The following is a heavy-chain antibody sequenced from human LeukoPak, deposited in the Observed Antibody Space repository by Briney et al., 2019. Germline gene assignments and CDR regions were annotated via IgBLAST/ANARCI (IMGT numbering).Heavy chain of an antibody. V-gene: IGHV6-1*01. CDR1: GNSVSSHTIN. CDR2: TYYRSKWYH. J-gene: IGHJ6*02. D-gene: IGHD2-2*01. Sequence: SQTLSLSCATSGNSVSSHTINWNWIRQSPSRGLEWLGRTYYRSKWYHDYAVSVRSRISINPDTSKNQFSLQLSSVTPEDTAVYYCARDPAYNYGMDVWGQGTTVTVSS. CDR3: ARDPAYNYGMDV.